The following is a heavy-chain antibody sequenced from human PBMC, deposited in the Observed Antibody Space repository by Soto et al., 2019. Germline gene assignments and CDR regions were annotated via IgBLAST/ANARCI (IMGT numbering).Heavy chain of an antibody. V-gene: IGHV4-59*08. J-gene: IGHJ4*02. CDR1: GGSISSYY. Sequence: SETLSLTCTVSGGSISSYYWSWIRQPPGKGLEWIGYIYYSGSTNYNPSLKSRVTISVDMSKNQFSLKLSSVTAADTAVYYCARLSDSNYGFQFDYWGQGTLVTVSS. CDR2: IYYSGST. CDR3: ARLSDSNYGFQFDY. D-gene: IGHD4-4*01.